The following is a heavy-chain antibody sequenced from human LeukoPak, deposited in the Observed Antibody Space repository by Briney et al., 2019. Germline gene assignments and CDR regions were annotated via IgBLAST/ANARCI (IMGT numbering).Heavy chain of an antibody. CDR3: AKAPATVSDYYYYMDV. CDR2: ISGSGGST. CDR1: GFTFSSYG. Sequence: GGSLRLSCAASGFTFSSYGMGWVRQAPGKGLEWVSAISGSGGSTYYADSVKGRFTISRDNSKNTLYLQMNSLRAEDTAVYYCAKAPATVSDYYYYMDVWGKGTTVTISS. V-gene: IGHV3-23*01. J-gene: IGHJ6*03. D-gene: IGHD2-2*01.